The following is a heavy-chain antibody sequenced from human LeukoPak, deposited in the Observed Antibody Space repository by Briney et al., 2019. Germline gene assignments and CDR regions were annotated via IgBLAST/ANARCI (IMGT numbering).Heavy chain of an antibody. V-gene: IGHV3-30*18. J-gene: IGHJ4*02. CDR2: ISYDGSNK. CDR1: GFTFSSCG. D-gene: IGHD3-22*01. Sequence: PGRSLRLSCAASGFTFSSCGMHWVRQAPGKGLEWVAVISYDGSNKYYADSVKGRFTISRDNSKNTLYLQMNSLRAEDTAVYYCAKDLTNYYDSSGYDYWGQGTLVTVSS. CDR3: AKDLTNYYDSSGYDY.